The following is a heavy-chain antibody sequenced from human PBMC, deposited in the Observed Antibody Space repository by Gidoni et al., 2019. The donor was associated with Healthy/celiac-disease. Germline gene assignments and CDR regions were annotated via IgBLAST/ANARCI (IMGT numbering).Heavy chain of an antibody. Sequence: QVQLQESGPGLVKPSETLSLTCPVPGGSISSYYWSWIRQPAGKGLEWIGRIYTSGSTNYNPSLKSRVTMSVDTSKNQFSLKLSSVTAADTAVYYCARDLTPPIAVAGIVHYYYYGMDVWGQGTTVTVSS. CDR1: GGSISSYY. V-gene: IGHV4-4*07. J-gene: IGHJ6*02. D-gene: IGHD6-19*01. CDR2: IYTSGST. CDR3: ARDLTPPIAVAGIVHYYYYGMDV.